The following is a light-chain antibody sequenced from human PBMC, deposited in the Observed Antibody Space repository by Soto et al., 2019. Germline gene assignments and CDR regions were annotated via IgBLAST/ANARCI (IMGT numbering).Light chain of an antibody. J-gene: IGLJ2*01. Sequence: QSALTQPASVSGSPGQSITISCTGTSSDVGNYNLVSWYQQHPGKAPKLMIYEGSKRPSGVSNRFSGSKSGNTASLTISGLQAEDEADYYCSSYVRSSTVLFGGGTKLTVL. CDR2: EGS. V-gene: IGLV2-23*01. CDR1: SSDVGNYNL. CDR3: SSYVRSSTVL.